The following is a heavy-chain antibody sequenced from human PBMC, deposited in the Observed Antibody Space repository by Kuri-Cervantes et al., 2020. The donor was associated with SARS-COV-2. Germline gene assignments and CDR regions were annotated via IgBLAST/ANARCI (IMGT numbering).Heavy chain of an antibody. J-gene: IGHJ5*02. D-gene: IGHD2-2*01. CDR3: ARGGDIVVVPAAIEFLRRFDP. Sequence: LSLTCAASGFTFADYAMSWVRQAPGKGLEWVSSISASGGSANYADFVKGRFTISRDNSKNTLYLQMNSLRAEDTAVYYCARGGDIVVVPAAIEFLRRFDPWGQGTLVTVSS. V-gene: IGHV3-23*01. CDR1: GFTFADYA. CDR2: ISASGGSA.